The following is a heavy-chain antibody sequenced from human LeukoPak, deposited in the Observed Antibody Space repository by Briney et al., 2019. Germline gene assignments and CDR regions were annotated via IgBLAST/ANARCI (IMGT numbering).Heavy chain of an antibody. Sequence: GGPPRLSCAAYGFTFSSYSMNWVRQAPGKGLEWVSFISTSSSYIYYADSVKGRFTISRDNAKNSLSLQMNSLRAEDTAVYYCARVLRYCSGGNCYSGGLGYMDVWGKGTTVTISS. CDR1: GFTFSSYS. D-gene: IGHD2-15*01. CDR3: ARVLRYCSGGNCYSGGLGYMDV. CDR2: ISTSSSYI. V-gene: IGHV3-21*04. J-gene: IGHJ6*03.